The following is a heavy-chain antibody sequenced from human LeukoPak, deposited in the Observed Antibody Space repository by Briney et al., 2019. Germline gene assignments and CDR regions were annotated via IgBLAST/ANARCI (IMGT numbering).Heavy chain of an antibody. J-gene: IGHJ3*02. V-gene: IGHV4-34*01. D-gene: IGHD1-1*01. CDR1: GGSFSGYY. CDR2: INHSGST. CDR3: ARIYERGAFDI. Sequence: SETLSLTCAVYGGSFSGYYWSWIRQTPGKGLEWIGEINHSGSTNYNPSLKSRVTISVDTSKNQLSLKLSSVTAADTAVYYCARIYERGAFDIWGQGTMVTVSS.